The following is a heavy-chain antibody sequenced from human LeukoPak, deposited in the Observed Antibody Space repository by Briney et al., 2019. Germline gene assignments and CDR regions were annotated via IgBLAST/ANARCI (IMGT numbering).Heavy chain of an antibody. D-gene: IGHD2-21*01. V-gene: IGHV1-18*01. Sequence: GASVKVSCKASGYTFTSYGISWVRQAPGQGLEWMGWISAYNGNTNYAQKLQGRVTMTTDTSTSTAYMELRSLRSDDTAVYYCAGVGGDSGVVVIEDYWGQGTLVTVSS. CDR1: GYTFTSYG. CDR2: ISAYNGNT. J-gene: IGHJ4*02. CDR3: AGVGGDSGVVVIEDY.